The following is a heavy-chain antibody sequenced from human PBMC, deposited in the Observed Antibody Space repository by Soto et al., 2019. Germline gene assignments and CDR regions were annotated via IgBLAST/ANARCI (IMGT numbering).Heavy chain of an antibody. J-gene: IGHJ5*02. V-gene: IGHV4-59*01. CDR3: ARESSNIYDRHFRLDP. CDR1: GGSIGNYF. CDR2: ISHTGQT. Sequence: PSETLSLTCRISGGSIGNYFWTLIRHSPGNRLEWIGDISHTGQTNYNPSLKSRVTLSVDISENEFSLRLASVTPADSALYFCARESSNIYDRHFRLDPWGQGTLVTVSS. D-gene: IGHD3-16*01.